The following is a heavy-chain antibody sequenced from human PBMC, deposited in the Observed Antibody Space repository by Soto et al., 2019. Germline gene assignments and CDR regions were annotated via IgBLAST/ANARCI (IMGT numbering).Heavy chain of an antibody. Sequence: EVQLVESGGGLVQPGRSLRLSCAASGFTFDDYAMHWVRQAPGKGLEWVSGISWNSGSIGYADSVKGRFTISRDNAKNSLYLQMNSLRAEDTALYYCAKRSGCSGGSCYSTNIVAKGGAFDIWGQGTMVTVSS. V-gene: IGHV3-9*01. CDR2: ISWNSGSI. CDR3: AKRSGCSGGSCYSTNIVAKGGAFDI. D-gene: IGHD2-15*01. J-gene: IGHJ3*02. CDR1: GFTFDDYA.